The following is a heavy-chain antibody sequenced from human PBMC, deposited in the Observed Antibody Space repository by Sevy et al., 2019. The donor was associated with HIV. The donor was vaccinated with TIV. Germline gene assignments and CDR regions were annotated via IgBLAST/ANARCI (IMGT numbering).Heavy chain of an antibody. Sequence: ASVKVSCKASGGTFSSYAISWVRQAPGQGFEWMGRIIPIFGKANYAQKFQGRVTITADESTSTAYMELSSLRSEDTAVYYCASGATIAAGSYPWSTCGAFDILGQGTLVTVSS. CDR3: ASGATIAAGSYPWSTCGAFDI. J-gene: IGHJ3*02. D-gene: IGHD1-26*01. CDR2: IIPIFGKA. V-gene: IGHV1-69*13. CDR1: GGTFSSYA.